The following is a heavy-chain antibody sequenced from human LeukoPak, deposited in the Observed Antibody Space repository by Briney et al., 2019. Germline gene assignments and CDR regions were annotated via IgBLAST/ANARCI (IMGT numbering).Heavy chain of an antibody. CDR3: ARDREGGSTSCYYA. CDR2: INSDGSST. Sequence: GRSLSLSCAASGFTFSSYWMHWVRQAPGQGLGWVSRINSDGSSTSYADSVKGRFTISRNNAKNTLYLQMNSLRAEDTAVYYCARDREGGSTSCYYAWGQGTLVTVSS. V-gene: IGHV3-74*01. J-gene: IGHJ5*02. D-gene: IGHD2-2*01. CDR1: GFTFSSYW.